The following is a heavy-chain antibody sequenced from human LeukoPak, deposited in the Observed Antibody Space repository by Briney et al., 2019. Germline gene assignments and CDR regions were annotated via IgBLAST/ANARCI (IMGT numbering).Heavy chain of an antibody. CDR1: GYTFTIYD. V-gene: IGHV1-8*01. CDR3: ARAGGYCGRISCPYYFDY. CDR2: MNPNSGNT. Sequence: ASVKVSCKASGYTFTIYDNNWVRQATGQGLEWMGWMNPNSGNTGYAQKFQGRVTMTRNTSISTAYMELSSLRSEDTAVYYCARAGGYCGRISCPYYFDYWGQGSLVAVSS. D-gene: IGHD2-15*01. J-gene: IGHJ4*02.